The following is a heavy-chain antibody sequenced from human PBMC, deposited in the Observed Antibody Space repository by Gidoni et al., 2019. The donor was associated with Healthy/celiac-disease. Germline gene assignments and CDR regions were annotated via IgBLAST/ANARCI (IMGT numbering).Heavy chain of an antibody. J-gene: IGHJ4*02. CDR1: GFTFSSYW. V-gene: IGHV3-7*01. CDR3: ARSPYQAEDY. Sequence: EVQLVESGGGLVQPGGSLRLSCAAPGFTFSSYWMSWVRQAPGKGLEWVANIKQDGSEKYYVDSVKGRFTISRDNAKNSLYLQMSSLRAEDTAVYYCARSPYQAEDYWGQGTLVTVSS. D-gene: IGHD2-2*01. CDR2: IKQDGSEK.